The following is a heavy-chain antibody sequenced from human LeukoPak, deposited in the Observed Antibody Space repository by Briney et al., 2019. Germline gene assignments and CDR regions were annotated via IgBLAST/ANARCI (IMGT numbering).Heavy chain of an antibody. Sequence: GGSLRLSCVASGFTLTAYEMNWVRQTPGKGLEWISYIIGPSIHYAASVKVRFTISTDDAKNSLYLQMNSLRADDTGLYYCASRRVAVPTSRAFDFWGPGTLVTVSS. CDR2: IIGPSI. D-gene: IGHD2/OR15-2a*01. J-gene: IGHJ4*02. CDR3: ASRRVAVPTSRAFDF. CDR1: GFTLTAYE. V-gene: IGHV3-48*03.